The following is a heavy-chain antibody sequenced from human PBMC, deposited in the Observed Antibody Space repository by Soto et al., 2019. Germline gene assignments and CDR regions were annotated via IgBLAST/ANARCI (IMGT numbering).Heavy chain of an antibody. D-gene: IGHD2-2*01. V-gene: IGHV1-18*01. CDR2: ISAYNGNT. CDR1: VYTFTSYG. J-gene: IGHJ4*02. Sequence: GPSVKVSCKASVYTFTSYGISWVRQAPKQGLEWMGWISAYNGNTNYAQKLQGRVTMTTDTSTSTAYMELRSLRSDDTAVYYCARDYYCSSTSCRLAARAIWGQGTLVTVSS. CDR3: ARDYYCSSTSCRLAARAI.